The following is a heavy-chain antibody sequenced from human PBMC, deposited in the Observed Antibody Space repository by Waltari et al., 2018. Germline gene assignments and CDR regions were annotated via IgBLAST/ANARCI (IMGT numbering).Heavy chain of an antibody. CDR3: TNFMSG. V-gene: IGHV3-73*02. CDR1: GFPFSDFT. CDR2: IRSKANNYAT. J-gene: IGHJ6*02. Sequence: EVPLVAYGGGLVQPGGSLKLSCAASGFPFSDFTMYWVRQASGKGLEWVGHIRSKANNYATGNAASVKGRFTVSRDDSKNTAYLQMNSLRTEDTAIYYCTNFMSGWGQGTTVTVSS. D-gene: IGHD3-10*01.